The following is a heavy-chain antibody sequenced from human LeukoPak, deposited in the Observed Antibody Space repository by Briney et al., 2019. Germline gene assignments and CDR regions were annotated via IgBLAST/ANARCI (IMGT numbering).Heavy chain of an antibody. CDR3: AMCGGDCYLGFDY. J-gene: IGHJ4*02. CDR2: IIPIFGTA. CDR1: GGTFSSYA. Sequence: ASVKVSRKASGGTFSSYAISWVRQAPGQGLEWMGGIIPIFGTANYAQKFQGKVTITQDESTSPAYMELSSLRSEETAVYYCAMCGGDCYLGFDYWGQGTLVTVSS. D-gene: IGHD2-21*02. V-gene: IGHV1-69*13.